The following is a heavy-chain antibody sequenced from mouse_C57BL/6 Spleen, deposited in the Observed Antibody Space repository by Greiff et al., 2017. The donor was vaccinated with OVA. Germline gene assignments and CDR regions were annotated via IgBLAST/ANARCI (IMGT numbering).Heavy chain of an antibody. CDR1: GFTFSSYA. J-gene: IGHJ1*03. D-gene: IGHD2-3*01. V-gene: IGHV5-4*01. CDR2: ISDGGSYT. CDR3: AREGEVDGYFWYFDV. Sequence: EVQLQESGGGLVKPGGSLKLSCAASGFTFSSYAMSWVRQTPEKRLEWVATISDGGSYTYYPDNVKGRFTISRDNAKNNLYLQMSHLKSEDTAMYYCAREGEVDGYFWYFDVWGTGTTVTVSS.